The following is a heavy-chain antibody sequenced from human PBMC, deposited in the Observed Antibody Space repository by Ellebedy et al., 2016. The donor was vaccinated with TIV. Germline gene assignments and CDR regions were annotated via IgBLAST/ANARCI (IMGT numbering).Heavy chain of an antibody. D-gene: IGHD6-19*01. CDR1: GYTFTSYY. CDR2: ISAYNGNT. J-gene: IGHJ4*02. CDR3: ARNRVPYSSGPSTRAYFDY. Sequence: AASVKVSCKASGYTFTSYYMHWVRQAPGQGLEWMGWISAYNGNTNYAQKLQGRVTMTTDTSTSTAYMELSSLRSEDTAVYYCARNRVPYSSGPSTRAYFDYWGQGTLVTVSS. V-gene: IGHV1-18*04.